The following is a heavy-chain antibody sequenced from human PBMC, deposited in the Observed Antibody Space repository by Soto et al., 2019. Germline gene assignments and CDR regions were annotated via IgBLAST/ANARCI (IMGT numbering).Heavy chain of an antibody. Sequence: SVKVSCKASGGTFSSYAISWVRQAPGQGLERMGGIIPIFGTANYAQKFQGRVTITADESTSTAYMELSSLRSEDTAVYYCAREPAPDFWSGYYDYWGQGTLVTVSS. CDR2: IIPIFGTA. J-gene: IGHJ4*02. CDR1: GGTFSSYA. CDR3: AREPAPDFWSGYYDY. V-gene: IGHV1-69*13. D-gene: IGHD3-3*01.